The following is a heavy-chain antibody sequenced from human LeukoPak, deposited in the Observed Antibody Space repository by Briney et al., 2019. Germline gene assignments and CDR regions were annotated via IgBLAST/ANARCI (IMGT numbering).Heavy chain of an antibody. J-gene: IGHJ4*02. V-gene: IGHV4-59*01. CDR3: ARGSILDY. Sequence: PSETLSLTCAVSGGSINSYYWSWIRQVPGKGLEWIGYIYYTGGSTSYNPSLKSRVAISVDTPKNQFSLKLTSVTPADTAVYYCARGSILDYWGQGTLVTVSS. CDR2: IYYTGGST. CDR1: GGSINSYY.